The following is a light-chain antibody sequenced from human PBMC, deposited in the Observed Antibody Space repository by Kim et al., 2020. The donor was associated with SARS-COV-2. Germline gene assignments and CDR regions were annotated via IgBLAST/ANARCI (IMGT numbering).Light chain of an antibody. V-gene: IGKV1-5*01. CDR2: DAS. CDR1: QSISIW. J-gene: IGKJ1*01. Sequence: GDRVTITCRASQSISIWLAWYQQKPGKAPNLLIYDASNLESRVPSRFSGSGSGTEFTLTISSLQPDDFATYYCQEYKSNSWTFGQGTKVDIK. CDR3: QEYKSNSWT.